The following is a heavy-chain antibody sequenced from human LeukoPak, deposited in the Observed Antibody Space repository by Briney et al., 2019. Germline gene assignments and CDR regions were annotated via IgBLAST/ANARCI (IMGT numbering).Heavy chain of an antibody. D-gene: IGHD5-12*01. CDR3: AKSPVYSGWYFDY. Sequence: PGGSLRLSCAASGFTFSSYPMSWVRQPPGKGLEWVSAISGSGGSTYYADSVKGRFTISRDNSKNTLYLQMNSLRAEDTAVYYCAKSPVYSGWYFDYWGQGTLVTVSS. J-gene: IGHJ4*02. CDR2: ISGSGGST. V-gene: IGHV3-23*01. CDR1: GFTFSSYP.